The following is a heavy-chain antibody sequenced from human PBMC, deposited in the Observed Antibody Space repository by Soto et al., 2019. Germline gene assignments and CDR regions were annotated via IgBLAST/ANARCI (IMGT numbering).Heavy chain of an antibody. CDR1: GFTFSSYS. V-gene: IGHV3-48*01. Sequence: PGGSLRLSCAASGFTFSSYSMDWVRQAPGKGLEWVSYIGPFGRTIYYADSVKGRFTISRDNAKNSLYLQMNSLRAEDTAVYYCARDSNYFGSGSPFDYWGQGILVTVSS. CDR3: ARDSNYFGSGSPFDY. CDR2: IGPFGRTI. D-gene: IGHD3-10*01. J-gene: IGHJ4*02.